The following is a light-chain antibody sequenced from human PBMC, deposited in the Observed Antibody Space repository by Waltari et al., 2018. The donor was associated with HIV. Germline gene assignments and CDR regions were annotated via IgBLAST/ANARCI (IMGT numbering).Light chain of an antibody. Sequence: DIVMTQSPDSLPVSLGERATITCQSSQSVLYKSNNKNHLAWYQHKVGQPPKLLIYWASVRESGVPERFSGSGSGTDFTLTISSLQAEDVAVYYCQQYYGDIWTFGQGTKVEIK. CDR3: QQYYGDIWT. CDR1: QSVLYKSNNKNH. J-gene: IGKJ1*01. CDR2: WAS. V-gene: IGKV4-1*01.